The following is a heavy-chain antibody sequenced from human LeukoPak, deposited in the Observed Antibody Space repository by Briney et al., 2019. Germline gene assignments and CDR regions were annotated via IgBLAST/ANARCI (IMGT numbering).Heavy chain of an antibody. D-gene: IGHD2-2*01. Sequence: PGGSLRLSCAASGFTFSSYGMSWVRQAPGKGLEWVSAISGSGGSTYYADSVKGRFTISRDNSKDTLYLQMNSLRAEDTAVYYCAKVAQSSTDIVVVPAAIPLAFDYWGQGTLVTVSS. J-gene: IGHJ4*02. V-gene: IGHV3-23*01. CDR3: AKVAQSSTDIVVVPAAIPLAFDY. CDR2: ISGSGGST. CDR1: GFTFSSYG.